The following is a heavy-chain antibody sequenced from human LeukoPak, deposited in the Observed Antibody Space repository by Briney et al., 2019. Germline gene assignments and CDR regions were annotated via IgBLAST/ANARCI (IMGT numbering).Heavy chain of an antibody. CDR2: INPNSGGT. J-gene: IGHJ5*02. Sequence: GASVKVSCKASGYTFTGYYMHWVRQVPGQGLEWMGRINPNSGGTNYAQKFQGRVTMTRDTSISTAYMELSRLRSDDTAVYYCARDSSGRGRDSFDPWGQGTLVTVSS. CDR1: GYTFTGYY. V-gene: IGHV1-2*06. CDR3: ARDSSGRGRDSFDP. D-gene: IGHD6-19*01.